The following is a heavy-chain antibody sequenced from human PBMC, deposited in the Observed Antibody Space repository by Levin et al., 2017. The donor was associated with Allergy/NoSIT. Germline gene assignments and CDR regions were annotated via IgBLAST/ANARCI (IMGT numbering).Heavy chain of an antibody. CDR2: ISPYNGKT. CDR3: ARGISYRLGPRDTVRAYCGDNCHYYFDY. Sequence: GESLKISCKASGYTFTSYDIAWIRQAPGRGLEWLGWISPYNGKTNSAQNLHDRLTMTTDTSTSTAYLDLRSLRSDDTALYYCARGISYRLGPRDTVRAYCGDNCHYYFDYWGQGSLVTVSS. V-gene: IGHV1-18*01. J-gene: IGHJ4*02. D-gene: IGHD2-21*02. CDR1: GYTFTSYD.